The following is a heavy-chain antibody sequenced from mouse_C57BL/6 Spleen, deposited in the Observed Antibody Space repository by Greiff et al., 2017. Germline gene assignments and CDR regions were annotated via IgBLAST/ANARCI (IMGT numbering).Heavy chain of an antibody. CDR2: INPYNGGT. D-gene: IGHD1-1*01. CDR3: ARLYYYGSSYYCDY. J-gene: IGHJ2*01. V-gene: IGHV1-19*01. Sequence: VQLQQSGPVLVKPGASVKMSCKASGYTFTDYYMNWVKQSHGKSLEWIGVINPYNGGTSYNQKFKGKATLTVDKSSSTAYMELNSLTSEDSAVYYCARLYYYGSSYYCDYWGQGTTLTVSS. CDR1: GYTFTDYY.